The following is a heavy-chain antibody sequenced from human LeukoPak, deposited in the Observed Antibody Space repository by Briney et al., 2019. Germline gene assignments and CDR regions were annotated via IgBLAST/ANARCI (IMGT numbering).Heavy chain of an antibody. Sequence: SETLSLTCTVSGGSISSGDYYWSWIRQPPGKGLEWIGYIYYSGSTYYNPSLKSRVTISVDTSKNQFSLKLSSVTAADTAVYYCARGIGHGVRGVSKPGAFDIWGQGTMVTVSS. V-gene: IGHV4-30-4*01. CDR2: IYYSGST. CDR1: GGSISSGDYY. CDR3: ARGIGHGVRGVSKPGAFDI. J-gene: IGHJ3*02. D-gene: IGHD3-10*01.